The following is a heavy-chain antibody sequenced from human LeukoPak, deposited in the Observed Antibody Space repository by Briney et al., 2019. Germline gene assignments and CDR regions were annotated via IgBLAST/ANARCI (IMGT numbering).Heavy chain of an antibody. V-gene: IGHV3-33*01. D-gene: IGHD2-15*01. Sequence: PGGSLRLSCAPSGFTFSRYGMHWVRQAPGEGLEWVAVIWYDGSNKDYTDSVKGRFTISRDNSKNTLDLQMNSLRAEDTAVYYCARDWRYCSGGTCYGAFDLWGQGTMVTVSS. CDR1: GFTFSRYG. CDR3: ARDWRYCSGGTCYGAFDL. CDR2: IWYDGSNK. J-gene: IGHJ3*01.